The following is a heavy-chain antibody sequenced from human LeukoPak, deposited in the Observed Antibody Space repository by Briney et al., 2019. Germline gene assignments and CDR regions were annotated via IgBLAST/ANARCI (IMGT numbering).Heavy chain of an antibody. CDR1: GYTLTELS. CDR3: ATGGSGSYYPRGDFDY. V-gene: IGHV1-24*01. CDR2: FDPEDGET. D-gene: IGHD3-10*01. Sequence: ASVKVSCKVSGYTLTELSMHWVRQAPGKGLEWRGGFDPEDGETIYAQKFQGRVTMTEDTSTDTAYMELSSLRSEDTAVYYCATGGSGSYYPRGDFDYWGQGTLVTVSS. J-gene: IGHJ4*02.